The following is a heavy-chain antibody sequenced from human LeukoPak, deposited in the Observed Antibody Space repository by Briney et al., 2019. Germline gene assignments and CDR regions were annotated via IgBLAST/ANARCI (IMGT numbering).Heavy chain of an antibody. V-gene: IGHV3-21*04. CDR3: AKGGYDYYYMDV. CDR2: ISISSNYI. J-gene: IGHJ6*03. CDR1: GFTFSRYS. Sequence: GGSLRLSCAASGFTFSRYSMNWVRQAPGKGLEWVSSISISSNYIYYADSVKGRFTISRDNAKNSLYLQVNSLRAEDTAVYYCAKGGYDYYYMDVWGKGTTVTVSS.